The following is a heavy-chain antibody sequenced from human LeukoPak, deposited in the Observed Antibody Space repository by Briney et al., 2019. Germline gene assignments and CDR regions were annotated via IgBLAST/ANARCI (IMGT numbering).Heavy chain of an antibody. Sequence: ASVKVSCKGSDYTYTNYGISWVRQAPGQGLEWMGWISGYNGNTNYAQKLQGRVTMTTDTSTSTAYMELRSLRSDDTAVYYCARGHNWNRLALDYWGQGTLVTVSS. D-gene: IGHD1-20*01. CDR1: DYTYTNYG. V-gene: IGHV1-18*01. J-gene: IGHJ4*02. CDR2: ISGYNGNT. CDR3: ARGHNWNRLALDY.